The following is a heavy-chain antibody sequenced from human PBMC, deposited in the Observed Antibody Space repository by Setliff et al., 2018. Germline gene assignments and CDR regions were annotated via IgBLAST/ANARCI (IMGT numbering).Heavy chain of an antibody. D-gene: IGHD4-17*01. CDR1: GYSLSNYV. V-gene: IGHV7-4-1*02. Sequence: ASVKVSCKASGYSLSNYVMNWVRQAPGQGLEWMGWINTKTGDPTYAQGYTGRFAFSLDTSDSATYLDISNLKAEDTATYYCARDDHLVTTTFDYWGQGTLVTVSS. J-gene: IGHJ4*01. CDR2: INTKTGDP. CDR3: ARDDHLVTTTFDY.